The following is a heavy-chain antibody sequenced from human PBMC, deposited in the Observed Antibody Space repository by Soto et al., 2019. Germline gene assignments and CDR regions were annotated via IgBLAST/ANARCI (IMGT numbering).Heavy chain of an antibody. CDR2: INPSGGST. CDR1: GYTFTSYY. D-gene: IGHD6-13*01. J-gene: IGHJ4*02. CDR3: ASDRAAAAGIDY. V-gene: IGHV1-46*03. Sequence: ASLKVSCRASGYTFTSYYMHWVRQAPGQGLEWMGIINPSGGSTSYAQKFQGRVTMTRDTSTSTVYMELSSLRSEDTAVYYCASDRAAAAGIDYWGQGTLVTVPQ.